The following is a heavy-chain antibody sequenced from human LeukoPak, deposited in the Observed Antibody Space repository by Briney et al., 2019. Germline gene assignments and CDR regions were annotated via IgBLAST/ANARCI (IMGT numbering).Heavy chain of an antibody. CDR3: ARVSTTLVVVTAIVDY. V-gene: IGHV3-30-3*01. Sequence: GGSLRLSCAASGFTFSSYAMHGVRQAPGKGLAWVAVISYDGSNKYYAASVKGRLTISRDNSKNTLYLQMNSLRAEDTAVYYCARVSTTLVVVTAIVDYWGQGTLVTVSS. CDR1: GFTFSSYA. CDR2: ISYDGSNK. D-gene: IGHD2-21*02. J-gene: IGHJ4*02.